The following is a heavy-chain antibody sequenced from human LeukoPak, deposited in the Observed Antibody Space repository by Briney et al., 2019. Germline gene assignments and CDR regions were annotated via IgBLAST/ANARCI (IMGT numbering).Heavy chain of an antibody. CDR1: GFTFDDYA. CDR2: ISGDGGST. V-gene: IGHV3-43*02. J-gene: IGHJ4*02. CDR3: RIAAAGFDY. D-gene: IGHD6-13*01. Sequence: PGGSLRLSCAASGFTFDDYAMHWVRQAPGKGLELVSLISGDGGSTYYADSVKGRFTISRDNSKNSLYLQMNSLRTEDTALYYCRIAAAGFDYWGQGTLVTVSS.